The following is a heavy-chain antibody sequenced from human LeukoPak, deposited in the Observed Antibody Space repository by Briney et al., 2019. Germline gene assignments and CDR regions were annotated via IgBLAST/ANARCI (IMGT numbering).Heavy chain of an antibody. D-gene: IGHD6-19*01. CDR3: AGDPLWSSGTHFEY. CDR1: GFTFSSYS. Sequence: KAGGSLRLSCAAAGFTFSSYSMNWVRQAPGKGLEWVSSISSSSSYIYYADSVKGRFTISRDNAKNSLYLQMNSLRAEDTAVYYCAGDPLWSSGTHFEYWGQGTLVTVSS. J-gene: IGHJ4*02. CDR2: ISSSSSYI. V-gene: IGHV3-21*01.